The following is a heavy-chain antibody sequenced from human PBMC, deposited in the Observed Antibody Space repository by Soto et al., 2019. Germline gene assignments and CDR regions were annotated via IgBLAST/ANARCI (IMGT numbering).Heavy chain of an antibody. V-gene: IGHV4-38-2*01. CDR3: ARAGQWLFGQYYFDY. J-gene: IGHJ4*02. CDR1: GYFIISGHY. Sequence: NPSETLSLTCAVSGYFIISGHYWGFIRQPPGKGLEWIGYIYDSGTTYTYFNPSLKSRVTISVDTSKNQFSLKVRSVTAADSAVYYCARAGQWLFGQYYFDYWGQGTLVTVSS. D-gene: IGHD6-19*01. CDR2: IYDSGTTYT.